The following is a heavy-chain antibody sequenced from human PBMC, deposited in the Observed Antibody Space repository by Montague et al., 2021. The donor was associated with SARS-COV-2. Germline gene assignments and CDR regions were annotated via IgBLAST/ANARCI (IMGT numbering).Heavy chain of an antibody. J-gene: IGHJ4*02. CDR2: ISTSGAA. D-gene: IGHD6-19*01. Sequence: SLRLSCAASGFAFSSYDIHWVRQLTGKGLEWVAGISTSGAAYYADSVKGRFSISRDNDKKFFYLQMNSVRAGDTAIYYCTRATWGDRGWHEYWGPGTLVTVSS. CDR1: GFAFSSYD. V-gene: IGHV3-13*01. CDR3: TRATWGDRGWHEY.